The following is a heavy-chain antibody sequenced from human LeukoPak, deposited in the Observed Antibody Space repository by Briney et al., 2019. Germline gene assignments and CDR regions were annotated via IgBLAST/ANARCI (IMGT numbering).Heavy chain of an antibody. V-gene: IGHV4-34*01. CDR3: ARHISSGGTYAHFDY. D-gene: IGHD1-26*01. J-gene: IGHJ4*02. Sequence: SETLSLTCAVYGGSFIDYYWSWIRQPPGKGLEWIGEINHSGSANYNPSLKSRVTISEDTSKNQFSLKLSSVTAADTAVYYCARHISSGGTYAHFDYWGQGTLVTVSS. CDR1: GGSFIDYY. CDR2: INHSGSA.